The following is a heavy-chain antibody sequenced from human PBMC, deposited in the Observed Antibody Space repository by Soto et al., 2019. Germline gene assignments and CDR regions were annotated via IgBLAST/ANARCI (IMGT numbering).Heavy chain of an antibody. CDR2: IWYDGSNK. V-gene: IGHV3-33*01. CDR1: GFTFSSYG. CDR3: ARAGKYCSGGSCYSPHYYYYYMDV. D-gene: IGHD2-15*01. Sequence: QVQLVESGGGVVQPGRSLRLSCAASGFTFSSYGMHWVRQAPGKGLEWVAVIWYDGSNKYYADSVQGRFTISRDNSKNTLYLQMTSLGAEDTAVYYCARAGKYCSGGSCYSPHYYYYYMDVWGKGTTVTVSS. J-gene: IGHJ6*03.